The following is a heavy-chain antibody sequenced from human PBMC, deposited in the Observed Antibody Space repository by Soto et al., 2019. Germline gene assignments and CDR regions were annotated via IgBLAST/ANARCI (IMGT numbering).Heavy chain of an antibody. D-gene: IGHD1-1*01. CDR3: ARHDAQNYYYYGMDV. Sequence: SETLSLTCTVSGGSISSGGYYWSWIRQHPGKGLEWIGYIYYSGSTYYNPSLKSRVTISVDTSKNQFSLKLSSVTAADTAVYYCARHDAQNYYYYGMDVWGQGTTVTSP. CDR2: IYYSGST. CDR1: GGSISSGGYY. V-gene: IGHV4-31*03. J-gene: IGHJ6*02.